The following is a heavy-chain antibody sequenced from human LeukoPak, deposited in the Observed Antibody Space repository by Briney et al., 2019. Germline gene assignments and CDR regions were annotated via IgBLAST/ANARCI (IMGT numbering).Heavy chain of an antibody. Sequence: GGSLRHSCAASGFTFSSYGMHWVRQAPGKGLEWVAFIRYDGSNKYYADSVKGRFTISRDNSKNTLYLQMNSLRSEDTAVYYCARAGRWELTGFDYWGQGTLVTVSS. J-gene: IGHJ4*02. CDR1: GFTFSSYG. V-gene: IGHV3-30*02. D-gene: IGHD1-26*01. CDR2: IRYDGSNK. CDR3: ARAGRWELTGFDY.